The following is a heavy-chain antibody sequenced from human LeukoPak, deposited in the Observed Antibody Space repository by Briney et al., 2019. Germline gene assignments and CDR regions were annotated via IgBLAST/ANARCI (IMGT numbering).Heavy chain of an antibody. J-gene: IGHJ6*03. Sequence: GGSLRLSCAASGFTFSSYWMSWVRQAPGKGLEWVANIKQDGSEKYYVDSVKGRFTISRDNAKNSLYLQMNSLRAEDTAVYYCAKARSSSGWDMDVWGKGTTVTVSS. CDR3: AKARSSSGWDMDV. D-gene: IGHD6-19*01. CDR1: GFTFSSYW. V-gene: IGHV3-7*01. CDR2: IKQDGSEK.